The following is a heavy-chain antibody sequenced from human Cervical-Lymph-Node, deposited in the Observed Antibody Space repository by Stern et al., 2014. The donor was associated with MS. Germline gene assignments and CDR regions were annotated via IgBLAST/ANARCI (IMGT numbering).Heavy chain of an antibody. Sequence: QLVESGSGLVKPSQTLSLTCAVSGGSISSGGYSWSWIRQPPGKGLEWIGYIYHSGSPYYNPSLKSRVPISVDRSKNQFSLKLSSVTAADTAVYYCARSSTVTPNAFDIWGQGTMVTVSS. CDR1: GGSISSGGYS. J-gene: IGHJ3*02. V-gene: IGHV4-30-2*01. CDR3: ARSSTVTPNAFDI. CDR2: IYHSGSP. D-gene: IGHD4-17*01.